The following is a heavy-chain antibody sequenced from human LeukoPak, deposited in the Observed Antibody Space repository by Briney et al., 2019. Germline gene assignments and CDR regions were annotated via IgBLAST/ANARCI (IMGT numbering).Heavy chain of an antibody. CDR2: MKPNSGKT. CDR1: GYTLTRYD. V-gene: IGHV1-8*01. J-gene: IGHJ4*02. Sequence: ASVKVSCKASGYTLTRYDMKWVRQASGQGGEWMGWMKPNSGKTGYAQKFQGRVTMNRNISISTAYMELSSLRSEDTAVYYCARGEVGVTDYWGQGTLVTVSS. CDR3: ARGEVGVTDY. D-gene: IGHD1-26*01.